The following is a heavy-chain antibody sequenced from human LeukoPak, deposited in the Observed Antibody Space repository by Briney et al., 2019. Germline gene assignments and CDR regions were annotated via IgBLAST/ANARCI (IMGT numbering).Heavy chain of an antibody. Sequence: SETLSLTCTVPGGSISSSSYYWGWIRQPAGKGLEWLGSIYYSGSTYYNPSLKRRVTISVDTSKNQFSLKLSSVTAADTAVYYCARRDGGGIYSSSAAFDIWGQGTMVTVSS. V-gene: IGHV4-39*01. CDR1: GGSISSSSYY. CDR3: ARRDGGGIYSSSAAFDI. J-gene: IGHJ3*02. D-gene: IGHD6-6*01. CDR2: IYYSGST.